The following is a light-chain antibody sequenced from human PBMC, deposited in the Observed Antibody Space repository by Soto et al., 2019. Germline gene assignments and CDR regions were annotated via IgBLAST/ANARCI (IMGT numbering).Light chain of an antibody. J-gene: IGLJ1*01. CDR2: NVS. CDR3: TPSTSPATYV. CDR1: SSDVGAYNF. V-gene: IGLV2-14*03. Sequence: QSVLTQPASVSGSPGQSITISCTGTSSDVGAYNFVSWYRQHPGKAPKLIIYNVSDRPSGVSNRFSGSKSANTASLTISGLQAEDETDYYCTPSTSPATYVFAIGPKVTVL.